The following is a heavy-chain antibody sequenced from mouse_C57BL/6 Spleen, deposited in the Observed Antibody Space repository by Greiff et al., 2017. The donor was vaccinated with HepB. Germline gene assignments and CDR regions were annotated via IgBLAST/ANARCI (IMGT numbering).Heavy chain of an antibody. CDR1: GFTFSSYG. V-gene: IGHV5-6*02. CDR3: ARHYDVGYYFDY. CDR2: ISSGGSYT. D-gene: IGHD2-4*01. J-gene: IGHJ2*01. Sequence: EVMLVESGGDLVKPGGSLKLSCAASGFTFSSYGMSWVRQTPDKRLEWVATISSGGSYTYYPDSVKGRFTISRDNAKNTLYLQMSSLKSEDTAMYYCARHYDVGYYFDYWGQGTTLTVSS.